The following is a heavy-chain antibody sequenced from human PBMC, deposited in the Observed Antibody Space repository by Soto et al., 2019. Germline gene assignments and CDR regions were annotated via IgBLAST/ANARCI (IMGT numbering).Heavy chain of an antibody. D-gene: IGHD2-15*01. J-gene: IGHJ6*04. CDR2: IIPTSGTA. V-gene: IGHV1-69*13. CDR1: GGTVSSDA. CDR3: ATGQGYCSGGICSYEYYGTDV. Sequence: SVKVSCKASGGTVSSDAFSWVRQAPGQGLEWMGGIIPTSGTANYAQKFQGRATITADESTSTAYMELSSLTSEDTAVYFCATGQGYCSGGICSYEYYGTDVWGKVTTVTVSS.